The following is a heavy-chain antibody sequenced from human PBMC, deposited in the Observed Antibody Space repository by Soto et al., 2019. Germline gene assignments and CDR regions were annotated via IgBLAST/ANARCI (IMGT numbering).Heavy chain of an antibody. CDR3: AIVGATISDY. Sequence: QVQLVESGGGVVQPGRSLRLSCAASGFTFSSYGMHWVRQAPGKGLEWVAVMWYDGSNKYYADSVKGRFTISRDNSKNTLYLQMNSLRAEDTAVYYCAIVGATISDYWGQGTLVTVSS. J-gene: IGHJ4*02. CDR1: GFTFSSYG. D-gene: IGHD1-26*01. CDR2: MWYDGSNK. V-gene: IGHV3-33*01.